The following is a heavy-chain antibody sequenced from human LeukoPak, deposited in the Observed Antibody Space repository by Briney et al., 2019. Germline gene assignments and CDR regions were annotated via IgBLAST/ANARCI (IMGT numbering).Heavy chain of an antibody. CDR3: AKPPPPPGIAAGRHIILDY. CDR2: ISGSGGST. Sequence: GGSLRLSCAASGFTFSSYSMDWVRQAPGKGLEWVSAISGSGGSTYYADSVKGRFTISRDNSKNTLYLQMNSLRAEDTAVYYCAKPPPPPGIAAGRHIILDYWGQGTLVTVSS. CDR1: GFTFSSYS. V-gene: IGHV3-23*01. D-gene: IGHD6-13*01. J-gene: IGHJ4*02.